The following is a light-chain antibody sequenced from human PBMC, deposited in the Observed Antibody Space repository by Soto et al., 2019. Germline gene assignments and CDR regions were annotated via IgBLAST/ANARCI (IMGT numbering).Light chain of an antibody. Sequence: IVMTQSPATLSVSPGERATLSCRAGQTIYSNVAWYQQRPGQAPRLLIYRASTKATGVPARFSGSGPGTEFTLTISGLQSEDFALYYCQQYQNLWTFGQGTKVEIK. J-gene: IGKJ1*01. V-gene: IGKV3-15*01. CDR2: RAS. CDR1: QTIYSN. CDR3: QQYQNLWT.